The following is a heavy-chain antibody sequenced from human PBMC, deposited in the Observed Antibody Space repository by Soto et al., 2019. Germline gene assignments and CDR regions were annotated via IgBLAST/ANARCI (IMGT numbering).Heavy chain of an antibody. J-gene: IGHJ6*01. V-gene: IGHV2-5*02. Sequence: SGPTLVNPTQTLTLTCTFSGFSLSTSGVGVGWIRQPPGKALEWLALIYWDDDKRYSPSLTSRLTITKDTSKNQVVLTMTNMDHVDTATYCCAHTSVPGEEQLDHLRYYYYYYGMDVWGQGTRVTVSS. CDR3: AHTSVPGEEQLDHLRYYYYYYGMDV. CDR1: GFSLSTSGVG. CDR2: IYWDDDK. D-gene: IGHD6-6*01.